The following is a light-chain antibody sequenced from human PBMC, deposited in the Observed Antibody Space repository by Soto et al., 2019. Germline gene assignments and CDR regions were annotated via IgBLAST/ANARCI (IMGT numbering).Light chain of an antibody. V-gene: IGKV4-1*01. CDR1: RTIFSSPSNQNR. CDR2: WAS. CDR3: QQYYSLPLT. Sequence: DIVMTQSPDSLAVSLGEGATINCKSSRTIFSSPSNQNRLAWYQQKAGQSPKLLISWASTRESGVPDRFSGHRLWTELPLTLNSLPAEDVAVYYCQQYYSLPLTFGGGTKVEIK. J-gene: IGKJ4*01.